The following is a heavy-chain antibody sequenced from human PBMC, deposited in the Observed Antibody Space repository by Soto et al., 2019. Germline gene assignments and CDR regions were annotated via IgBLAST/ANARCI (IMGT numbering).Heavy chain of an antibody. Sequence: QVQLRQSGAGLVKPSGTLSLTCAVSGGSISSTNWWSWVRQSPGKGLEWIGEMYHSGSTNYNPSLRGRVTTSVDKSNNQFSLKIRSVTAADTAIYYCATLPPRIELTVLPIPTWGQGTLVTVSS. CDR1: GGSISSTNW. D-gene: IGHD2-2*02. V-gene: IGHV4-4*02. CDR2: MYHSGST. J-gene: IGHJ4*02. CDR3: ATLPPRIELTVLPIPT.